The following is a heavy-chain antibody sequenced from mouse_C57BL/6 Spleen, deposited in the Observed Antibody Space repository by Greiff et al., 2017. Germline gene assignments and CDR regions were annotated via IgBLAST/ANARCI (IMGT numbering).Heavy chain of an antibody. CDR2: ISDGGSYT. D-gene: IGHD2-3*01. CDR1: GFTFSSYA. V-gene: IGHV5-4*03. J-gene: IGHJ4*01. CDR3: ARVDGYYEYYAMDY. Sequence: EVKLVESGGGLVKPGGSLKLSCAASGFTFSSYAMSWVRQTPEKRLEWVATISDGGSYTYYPDNVKGLFTISRDNDKNNLYLQMSHLKSEDTAMYYCARVDGYYEYYAMDYWGQGTSVTVSS.